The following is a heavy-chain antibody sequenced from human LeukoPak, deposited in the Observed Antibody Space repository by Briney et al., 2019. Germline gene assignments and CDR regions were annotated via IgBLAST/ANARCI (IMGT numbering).Heavy chain of an antibody. CDR3: AREYSSSWYAGGVYYYYYMDV. D-gene: IGHD6-13*01. V-gene: IGHV4-59*12. Sequence: SETLSLTCTVSGGSISSYYWSWIRQPPGKGLEWIGYIYYSGSTNYNPSLKSRVTISVDTSKNQFSLKLSSVTAADTAVYYCAREYSSSWYAGGVYYYYYMDVWGKGTTVTVSS. CDR2: IYYSGST. CDR1: GGSISSYY. J-gene: IGHJ6*03.